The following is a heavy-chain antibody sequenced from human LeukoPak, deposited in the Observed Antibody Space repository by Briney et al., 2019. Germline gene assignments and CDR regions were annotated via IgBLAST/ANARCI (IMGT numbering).Heavy chain of an antibody. CDR2: ISYDGSDK. J-gene: IGHJ1*01. V-gene: IGHV3-30*18. Sequence: PGGSLRLSCAASGFTFSNYVMHWVRQAPGKGLEWVAVISYDGSDKYYADSVKGRFTISRDNSKNTLYLQMNSLRAEDTAVYYCAKDLPGITIFGSFHHWGQGTLVTVSS. D-gene: IGHD3-3*01. CDR1: GFTFSNYV. CDR3: AKDLPGITIFGSFHH.